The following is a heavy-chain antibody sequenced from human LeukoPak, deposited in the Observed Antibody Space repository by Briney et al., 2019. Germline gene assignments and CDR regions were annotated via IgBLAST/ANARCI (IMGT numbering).Heavy chain of an antibody. V-gene: IGHV4-59*01. CDR2: IYHSGST. D-gene: IGHD1-26*01. CDR1: GGSMSSYY. J-gene: IGHJ3*02. CDR3: AREDSGSYLAQDDAFDI. Sequence: SETLSLTCTISGGSMSSYYWSWIRQSPGKGLEWIGYIYHSGSTKYNPSLKSRLTISAGTSKKQFSLRLNSVTAADTAVYYCAREDSGSYLAQDDAFDIWGQGTMVTVSS.